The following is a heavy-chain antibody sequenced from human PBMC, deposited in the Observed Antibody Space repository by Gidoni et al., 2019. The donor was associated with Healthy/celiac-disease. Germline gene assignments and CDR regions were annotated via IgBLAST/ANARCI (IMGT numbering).Heavy chain of an antibody. CDR3: AHAFQLRYFDWLHPDNWFDP. V-gene: IGHV2-5*01. D-gene: IGHD3-9*01. CDR2: IYWNDDK. Sequence: QITLKESGPTLVKPTQTLTLNCTVSGCTLSTSGVGVGWIRQPPGKALEWLALIYWNDDKRYSPSLKSRLTITKDTSKNQVVLTMTNMDPVDTATYYCAHAFQLRYFDWLHPDNWFDPWGQGTLVTVSS. J-gene: IGHJ5*02. CDR1: GCTLSTSGVG.